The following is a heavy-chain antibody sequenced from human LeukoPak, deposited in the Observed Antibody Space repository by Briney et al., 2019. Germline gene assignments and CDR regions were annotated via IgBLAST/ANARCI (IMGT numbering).Heavy chain of an antibody. CDR2: INPNSGGT. CDR1: GYTFTGYY. J-gene: IGHJ6*03. V-gene: IGHV1-2*02. Sequence: ASVKVSCKASGYTFTGYYMHWVRQAPGQGLEWMGWINPNSGGTNYAQKFQGRVTMTRDTSISTAYMELSRLRSDDTAVYYCARIPKTDYYYMDVWGKGTTVTVSS. D-gene: IGHD1-1*01. CDR3: ARIPKTDYYYMDV.